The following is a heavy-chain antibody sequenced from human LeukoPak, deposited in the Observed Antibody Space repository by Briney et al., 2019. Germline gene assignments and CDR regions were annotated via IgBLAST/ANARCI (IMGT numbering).Heavy chain of an antibody. V-gene: IGHV3-64D*06. CDR3: VKGAPSYCSGGSCYRWFDP. CDR2: ISSNGGST. D-gene: IGHD2-15*01. J-gene: IGHJ5*02. CDR1: GFTFSSYA. Sequence: GGSLRLSCSASGFTFSSYAMHWVRQAPGKGLEYVSAISSNGGSTYYADSVKGRFTISRDNSKNTLYLQMSSLRAEDTAVYYCVKGAPSYCSGGSCYRWFDPWGQGTLVPVSS.